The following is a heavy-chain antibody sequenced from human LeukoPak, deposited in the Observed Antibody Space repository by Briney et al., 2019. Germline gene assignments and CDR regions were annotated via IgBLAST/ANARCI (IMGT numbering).Heavy chain of an antibody. D-gene: IGHD3-16*02. J-gene: IGHJ4*02. CDR2: IYSGGST. CDR3: ARDLYDYVWGSYRYLDY. Sequence: GGSLRLSCAASGFTVSSNYMSWVRQAPGKGLEWGSVIYSGGSTYYADSAKGRFTISRDNSKNTLYLQMNSLRAEDTAVYYCARDLYDYVWGSYRYLDYWGQGTLVTVSS. V-gene: IGHV3-66*01. CDR1: GFTVSSNY.